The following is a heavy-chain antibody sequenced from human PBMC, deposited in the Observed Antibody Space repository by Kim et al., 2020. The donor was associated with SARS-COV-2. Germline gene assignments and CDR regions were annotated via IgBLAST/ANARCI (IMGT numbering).Heavy chain of an antibody. CDR2: INHSGST. Sequence: SETLSLTCAVYGGSFSGYYWSWIRQPPGKGLEWIGEINHSGSTNYNPSLKSRVTISVDTSKNQFSLKLSSVTAADTAVYYCARGRDTAMAIFDYWGQGTLVTVSS. CDR3: ARGRDTAMAIFDY. V-gene: IGHV4-34*01. J-gene: IGHJ4*02. CDR1: GGSFSGYY. D-gene: IGHD5-18*01.